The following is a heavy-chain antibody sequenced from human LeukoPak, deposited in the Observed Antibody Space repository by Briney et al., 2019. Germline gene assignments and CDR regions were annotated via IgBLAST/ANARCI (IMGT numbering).Heavy chain of an antibody. CDR2: IYYSGST. Sequence: SETLSLTCTVSGGSISSSSYYWGWICQPPGKGLEWIGSIYYSGSTYYNPSLKSRVTISVDTSKNQFSLKLSSVTAADTAVYYCARGGGEYYDSSGYRTPFDYWGQGTLVTVSS. V-gene: IGHV4-39*07. D-gene: IGHD3-22*01. J-gene: IGHJ4*02. CDR1: GGSISSSSYY. CDR3: ARGGGEYYDSSGYRTPFDY.